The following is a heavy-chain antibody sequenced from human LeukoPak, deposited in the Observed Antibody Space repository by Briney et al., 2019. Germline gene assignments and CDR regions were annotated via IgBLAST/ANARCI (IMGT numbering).Heavy chain of an antibody. J-gene: IGHJ6*03. Sequence: SETLSLTCTVSGGSIISNYWSWIRQSAGTGLEWIGRIYGSGITDYNPSLKSRVTMSLDTSRKQFSLRLTSVTAADTAVYYCARLKFYASTGYSPGYYMDVWGKGTTVSVFS. CDR2: IYGSGIT. V-gene: IGHV4-4*07. CDR3: ARLKFYASTGYSPGYYMDV. D-gene: IGHD3-22*01. CDR1: GGSIISNY.